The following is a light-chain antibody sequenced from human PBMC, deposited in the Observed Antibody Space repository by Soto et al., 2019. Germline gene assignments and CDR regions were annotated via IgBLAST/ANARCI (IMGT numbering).Light chain of an antibody. CDR2: GAT. Sequence: IVLTQSPGTLSLSPGERATLSCRASQSLSSNYLAWYQHKPGQAPRLLIYGATSRATGIPDRFSGSGSGTDFTLTISRLEPEDFAVYYCQHYGGSPLFTFGPGTKVDIK. CDR3: QHYGGSPLFT. J-gene: IGKJ3*01. CDR1: QSLSSNY. V-gene: IGKV3-20*01.